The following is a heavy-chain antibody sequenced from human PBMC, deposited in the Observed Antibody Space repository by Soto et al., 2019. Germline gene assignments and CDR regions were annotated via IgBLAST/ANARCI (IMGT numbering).Heavy chain of an antibody. V-gene: IGHV1-69*12. J-gene: IGHJ2*01. D-gene: IGHD4-4*01. CDR3: ARHLGADFRNWVFDL. Sequence: QVQLVQSGAEVKKPGSSVKISCRAPGDSFNNFALSWVRQAPGLGLEWMGGIIPIFATPTYAPKFQDRVTFTADESTTTAYMELSTLRSDATAVYYCARHLGADFRNWVFDLWGRGTRVTVSS. CDR1: GDSFNNFA. CDR2: IIPIFATP.